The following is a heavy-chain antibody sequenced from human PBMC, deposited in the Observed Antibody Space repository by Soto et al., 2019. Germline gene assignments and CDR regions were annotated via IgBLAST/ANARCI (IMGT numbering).Heavy chain of an antibody. D-gene: IGHD3-10*01. V-gene: IGHV4-34*01. CDR1: NADSVDCY. CDR2: INHSGST. Sequence: SLDCAISNADSVDCYRIWTRQPPGTGLEWIGEINHSGSTNYNPSLKSRVTISVDTSKNQFSLKLTSVTAADTAVYYCARDKITDLFDYWGQGTLVTVS. CDR3: ARDKITDLFDY. J-gene: IGHJ4*02.